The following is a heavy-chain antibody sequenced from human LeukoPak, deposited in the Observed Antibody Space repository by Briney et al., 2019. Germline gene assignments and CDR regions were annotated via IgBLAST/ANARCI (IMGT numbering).Heavy chain of an antibody. CDR1: GYTFTSYD. V-gene: IGHV1-8*01. Sequence: ASVKVSCKASGYTFTSYDINWVRQATGQGLEWMGWMNPSSGNTGYAQKFQGRVTMTRNTSISTAYMELSSLRSEDTAVYYCARSSPVLRFGPVDWGQGTLVTVSS. CDR2: MNPSSGNT. J-gene: IGHJ4*02. D-gene: IGHD3-10*01. CDR3: ARSSPVLRFGPVD.